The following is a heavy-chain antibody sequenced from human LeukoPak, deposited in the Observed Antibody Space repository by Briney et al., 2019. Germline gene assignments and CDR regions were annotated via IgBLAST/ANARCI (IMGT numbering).Heavy chain of an antibody. V-gene: IGHV1-69*06. Sequence: SVKLSCKASAGTFTSYAISWVRHAPGQGLEWRGGIITIFGTANYAQKLQGRVKITQEKHTRTAYMELSSLRSEDTVVYYCARPDMVRGPHYYYGMDVWGKGTTVHGSS. D-gene: IGHD3-10*01. J-gene: IGHJ6*04. CDR1: AGTFTSYA. CDR2: IITIFGTA. CDR3: ARPDMVRGPHYYYGMDV.